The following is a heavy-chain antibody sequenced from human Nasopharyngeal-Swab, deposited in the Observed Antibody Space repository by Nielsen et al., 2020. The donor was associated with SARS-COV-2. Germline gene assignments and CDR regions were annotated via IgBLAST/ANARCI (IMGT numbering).Heavy chain of an antibody. V-gene: IGHV1-69*13. CDR2: LIPIFDTT. Sequence: SVTVSCKASGGTFNNYAIHWVRPAPGQGLEWMGGLIPIFDTTNYAQKFQGRVTITADESSSTAYMELSSLRSEDTAVYFCARGRDYYGSGSYSGRWGQGTLVTVSS. J-gene: IGHJ4*02. CDR3: ARGRDYYGSGSYSGR. D-gene: IGHD3-10*01. CDR1: GGTFNNYA.